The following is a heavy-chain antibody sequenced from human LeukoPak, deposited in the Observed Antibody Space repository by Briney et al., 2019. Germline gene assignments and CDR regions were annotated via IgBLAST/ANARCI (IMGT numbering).Heavy chain of an antibody. D-gene: IGHD4-17*01. J-gene: IGHJ4*02. Sequence: ASVKVSCKASGYTFTSYGISWVREAPGQGLEWMGWISAYNGNTNYAQKLQGRVTMTTDTSTSTAYIELRSLRSDDTAVYYCARDYGDYVLGSFDYWGQGTLVTVSS. CDR2: ISAYNGNT. V-gene: IGHV1-18*01. CDR3: ARDYGDYVLGSFDY. CDR1: GYTFTSYG.